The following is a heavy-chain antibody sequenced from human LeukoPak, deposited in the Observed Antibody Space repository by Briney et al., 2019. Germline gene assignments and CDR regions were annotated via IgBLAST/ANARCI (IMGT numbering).Heavy chain of an antibody. V-gene: IGHV3-21*01. CDR3: GRDLYSSSWGYYYGMDV. D-gene: IGHD6-13*01. CDR1: GFTFSSYS. CDR2: ISSSSNYI. J-gene: IGHJ6*04. Sequence: PGGSLRLSCAASGFTFSSYSMNWVRQAPGKGLEWVSPISSSSNYIYYADSLKGRFTISRDNAKNSLYLQMNSLRAEDTAVYYCGRDLYSSSWGYYYGMDVWGKGTTVTVSS.